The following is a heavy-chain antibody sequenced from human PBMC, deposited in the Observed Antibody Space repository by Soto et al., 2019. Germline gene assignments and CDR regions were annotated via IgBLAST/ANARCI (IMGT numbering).Heavy chain of an antibody. CDR1: GGSISSSNW. CDR2: LYHSGST. V-gene: IGHV4-4*02. Sequence: SETPSLTCAVSGGSISSSNWWSWVRQPPGKGLEWIGELYHSGSTNYNPSLKSRVTISVDKSKNQFSLKLSSVTAADTAVYYCARGLEIVVVPAAIGMDVWGQGTTVTVSS. CDR3: ARGLEIVVVPAAIGMDV. D-gene: IGHD2-2*02. J-gene: IGHJ6*02.